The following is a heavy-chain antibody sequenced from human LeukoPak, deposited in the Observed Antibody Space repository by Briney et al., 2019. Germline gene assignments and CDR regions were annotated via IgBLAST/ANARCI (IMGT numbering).Heavy chain of an antibody. CDR3: ARVVAVATPWFDP. Sequence: GGSLRLSCAASGFTFSSYAMHWVRQAPGKGLEWVAVISYDGSNKYYADSVKGRFTISRDNSKNTLYLQMNSLRAEDTAVYYCARVVAVATPWFDPRGQGTLVTVSS. CDR1: GFTFSSYA. CDR2: ISYDGSNK. D-gene: IGHD6-19*01. J-gene: IGHJ5*02. V-gene: IGHV3-30*04.